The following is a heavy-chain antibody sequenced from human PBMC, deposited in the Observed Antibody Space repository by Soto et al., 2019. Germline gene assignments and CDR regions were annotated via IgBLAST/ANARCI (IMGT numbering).Heavy chain of an antibody. CDR2: VYATGTT. D-gene: IGHD3-10*01. CDR1: GVSISKFY. CDR3: VRDGSKTLRDWFDP. Sequence: ETLSLTCGVSGVSISKFYWSWIRKTSGKGLEWMGRVYATGTTDYNPSLRSRVAMSVDISRKTFSLRLTSVTAADTGMYYCVRDGSKTLRDWFDPWGQGKLVTVYS. J-gene: IGHJ5*02. V-gene: IGHV4-4*07.